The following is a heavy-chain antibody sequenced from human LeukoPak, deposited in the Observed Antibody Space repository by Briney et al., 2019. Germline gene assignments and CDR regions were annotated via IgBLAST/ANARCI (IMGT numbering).Heavy chain of an antibody. Sequence: PSETLSLTCTVSGYSISSGYYWGWIRQPPGKGLEWVSGINWNGGSTGYADSVKGRFTISRDNAKNSLYLQMNSLRAEDTALYYCAREQTYYYDSSGYWPYYFDYWGQGTLVTVSS. D-gene: IGHD3-22*01. CDR1: GYSISSGYY. CDR3: AREQTYYYDSSGYWPYYFDY. V-gene: IGHV3-20*04. J-gene: IGHJ4*02. CDR2: INWNGGST.